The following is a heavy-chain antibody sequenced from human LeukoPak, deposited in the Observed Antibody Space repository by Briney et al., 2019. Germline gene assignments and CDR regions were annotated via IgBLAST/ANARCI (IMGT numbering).Heavy chain of an antibody. J-gene: IGHJ4*02. CDR2: ISGSGGST. V-gene: IGHV3-23*01. CDR1: GFTFSGSA. D-gene: IGHD5-18*01. CDR3: AKRSYGTFDY. Sequence: GGSLKLSCAASGFTFSGSAMSWVRQAPGKGLEWVSAISGSGGSTYYADSVKGRFTISRDNSKNTLYLQMNSLRAEDTAVYYCAKRSYGTFDYWGQGTLVTVSS.